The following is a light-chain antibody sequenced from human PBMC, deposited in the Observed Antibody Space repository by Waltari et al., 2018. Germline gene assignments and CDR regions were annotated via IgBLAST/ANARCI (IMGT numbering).Light chain of an antibody. Sequence: DIVMTQSPDSLAVSLGERATINCKSSQNILYSSNNKNYLAWYQQKPGQPPKLLIYWASSRGSGVSDRFSGSGSGTDFTLTISSLQAEDVAVYYCQQYYDTPITFGQGTRLEVK. CDR3: QQYYDTPIT. CDR1: QNILYSSNNKNY. J-gene: IGKJ5*01. CDR2: WAS. V-gene: IGKV4-1*01.